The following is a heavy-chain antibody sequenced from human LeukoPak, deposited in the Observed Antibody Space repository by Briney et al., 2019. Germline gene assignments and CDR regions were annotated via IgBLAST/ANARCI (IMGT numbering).Heavy chain of an antibody. CDR1: GYTFTGYY. CDR2: INPNSGGT. V-gene: IGHV1-2*02. CDR3: ARDNRRIWFGELLYRGVAFDI. D-gene: IGHD3-10*01. J-gene: IGHJ3*02. Sequence: GASVKVSCKASGYTFTGYYMHWVRQAPGQGLEWMGWINPNSGGTNYAQKFQGRVTMTRDTSISTAYMELSRLRSDDTAVYYCARDNRRIWFGELLYRGVAFDIWGQGTMVTVSS.